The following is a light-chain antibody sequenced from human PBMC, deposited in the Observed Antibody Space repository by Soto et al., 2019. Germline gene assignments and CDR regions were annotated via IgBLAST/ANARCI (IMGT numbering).Light chain of an antibody. CDR3: AAWDDSLNGVV. CDR2: YNN. J-gene: IGLJ2*01. CDR1: SSNIGSNT. Sequence: QSVLTQPPSASGTPGQRVAISCSGSSSNIGSNTVNWYQQLPGTAPRLLMYYNNRRPSGAPDRFSGSKSGTSASLAISGLQSEDEADYHCAAWDDSLNGVVFGGGTKVTVL. V-gene: IGLV1-44*01.